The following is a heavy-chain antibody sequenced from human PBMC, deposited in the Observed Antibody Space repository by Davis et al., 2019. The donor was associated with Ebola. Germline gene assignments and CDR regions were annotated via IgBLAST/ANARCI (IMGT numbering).Heavy chain of an antibody. CDR1: GGSISSYY. J-gene: IGHJ6*02. CDR2: IYYSGST. CDR3: ASRNYVDLYYGMDV. V-gene: IGHV4-59*01. D-gene: IGHD4-17*01. Sequence: SETLSLTCPVSGGSISSYYWSWIRQPPGKGLEWIGYIYYSGSTNYNPSLKSRVTISVDTSKNQFSLKLSSVTAADTAVYYCASRNYVDLYYGMDVWGQGTTVTVSS.